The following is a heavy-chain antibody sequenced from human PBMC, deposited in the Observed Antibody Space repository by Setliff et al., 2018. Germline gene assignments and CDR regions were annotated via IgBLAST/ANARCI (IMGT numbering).Heavy chain of an antibody. Sequence: SETLSLTCTVSGGSISSSSYYWGWIRQPPGKGLEWIGSIYYSGSTYYNPSLKSRVTISVDPSKNQFSLRVTSVTAADTAVYYCARTHPTYCRDGPCKVGALDIWGQGTMVTVSS. J-gene: IGHJ3*02. CDR2: IYYSGST. CDR1: GGSISSSSYY. CDR3: ARTHPTYCRDGPCKVGALDI. V-gene: IGHV4-39*07. D-gene: IGHD1-26*01.